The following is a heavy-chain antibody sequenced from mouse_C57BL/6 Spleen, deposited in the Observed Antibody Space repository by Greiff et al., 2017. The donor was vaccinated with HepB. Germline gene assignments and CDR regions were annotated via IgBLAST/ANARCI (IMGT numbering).Heavy chain of an antibody. Sequence: QVQLKQPGAELVKPGASVKLSCKASGYTFTSYWMQWVNQRPGQGLEWIGEIDPSDSYTNYNQKFKGKATLTVDTSSSTAYMQLSSLTSEDSAVYYCAANLLLRRNAMDYWGQGTSVTVSS. V-gene: IGHV1-50*01. D-gene: IGHD1-1*01. CDR2: IDPSDSYT. CDR1: GYTFTSYW. J-gene: IGHJ4*01. CDR3: AANLLLRRNAMDY.